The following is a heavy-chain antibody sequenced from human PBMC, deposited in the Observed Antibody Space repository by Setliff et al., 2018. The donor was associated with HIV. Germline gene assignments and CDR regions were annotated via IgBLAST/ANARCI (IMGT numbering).Heavy chain of an antibody. J-gene: IGHJ5*02. Sequence: SETLSLTCIVSGASISSNTWSWIRQAPGKGLQWIGFIYNSVTTNYNPPLKSRVTISLDTSKNQFSLKLTSVTAADTAVYYCARGGTSSNWFGPWGQGTLVTV. CDR1: GASISSNT. D-gene: IGHD2-2*01. CDR3: ARGGTSSNWFGP. CDR2: IYNSVTT. V-gene: IGHV4-59*01.